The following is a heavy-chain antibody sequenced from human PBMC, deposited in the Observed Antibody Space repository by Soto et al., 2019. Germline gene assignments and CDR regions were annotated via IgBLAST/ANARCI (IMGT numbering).Heavy chain of an antibody. J-gene: IGHJ6*02. Sequence: ASVKVSCKASGYTFISYGISWVRQAPGQGLEWMGWISAYNGNTNYAQKLQGRVTMTTDTSTSTAYMELRSLRSDDTAVYYCARVIVVVPAGKSGMDVWGQGTTVTVSS. CDR1: GYTFISYG. CDR3: ARVIVVVPAGKSGMDV. V-gene: IGHV1-18*04. CDR2: ISAYNGNT. D-gene: IGHD2-2*01.